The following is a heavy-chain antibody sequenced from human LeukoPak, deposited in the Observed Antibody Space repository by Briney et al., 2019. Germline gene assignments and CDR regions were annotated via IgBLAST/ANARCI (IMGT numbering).Heavy chain of an antibody. CDR3: AKGFSTGAQSPNDY. J-gene: IGHJ4*02. D-gene: IGHD1-14*01. V-gene: IGHV3-23*01. CDR2: ISGDSVST. Sequence: GGSLRLSCAASGFTFSSYAMSWVRQAPGKGLEWVSAISGDSVSTYYADSVKGRFTISRDNSKNTLYLQMNSLRAEDTAVYYCAKGFSTGAQSPNDYWGQGTLVTVSS. CDR1: GFTFSSYA.